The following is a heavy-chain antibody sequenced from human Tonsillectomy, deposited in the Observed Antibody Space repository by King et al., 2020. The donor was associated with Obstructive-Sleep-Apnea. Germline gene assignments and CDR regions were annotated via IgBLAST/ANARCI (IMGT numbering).Heavy chain of an antibody. CDR2: IYPGDSDT. CDR3: ARGPRTGDAFDY. D-gene: IGHD7-27*01. CDR1: GYTFSIYW. V-gene: IGHV5-51*01. J-gene: IGHJ4*02. Sequence: EVQLVESGAEVKKPGESLKISCKGSGYTFSIYWIGWVRQMPGKGLEWMGIIYPGDSDTSYSPSFRGQVTISADKSLSTAYLQWSSLKASDTAMYYCARGPRTGDAFDYWGQGTLVTVSS.